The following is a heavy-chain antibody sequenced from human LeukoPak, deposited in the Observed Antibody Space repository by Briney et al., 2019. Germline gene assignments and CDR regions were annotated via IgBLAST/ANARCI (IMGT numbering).Heavy chain of an antibody. J-gene: IGHJ5*02. V-gene: IGHV4-59*01. Sequence: RPSETLSLTCAVYGGSFSGYYWSWIRQPPGKGLEWIGYIYYSGSTNYNPSLKSRVTISVDTSKNQFSLKLSSVTAADTAVYYCARVSYSSSSFGTYNWFDPWGQGTLVTVSS. D-gene: IGHD6-6*01. CDR2: IYYSGST. CDR3: ARVSYSSSSFGTYNWFDP. CDR1: GGSFSGYY.